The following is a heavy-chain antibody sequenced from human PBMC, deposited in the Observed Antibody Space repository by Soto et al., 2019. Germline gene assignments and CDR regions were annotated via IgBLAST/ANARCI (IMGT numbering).Heavy chain of an antibody. J-gene: IGHJ4*02. Sequence: EVQLLESGGGLVQPGGSLRLSCAASGFTFSTYSMAWVRQAPGKGLAWVSGLSGGGANTFYADSVKGRFTISVDNSKNTVYLQMNSLRVEDTAVYYCARLDGYGDEWGQGTLVTVSS. CDR1: GFTFSTYS. D-gene: IGHD5-12*01. CDR2: LSGGGANT. CDR3: ARLDGYGDE. V-gene: IGHV3-23*01.